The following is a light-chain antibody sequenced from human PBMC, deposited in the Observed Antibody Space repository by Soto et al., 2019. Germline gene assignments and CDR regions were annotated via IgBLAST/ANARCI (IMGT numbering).Light chain of an antibody. J-gene: IGKJ4*01. Sequence: DIQMTQSPSSLSASVGDRVTLTCRASQGISNYLAWYQQKPGKVPKLLIYAASTLQSGVPTRFSGSGSGTDFTPTISSLQPEDVANYYCQQYNSPPLLTFGGGTKVEIK. CDR2: AAS. CDR3: QQYNSPPLLT. V-gene: IGKV1-27*01. CDR1: QGISNY.